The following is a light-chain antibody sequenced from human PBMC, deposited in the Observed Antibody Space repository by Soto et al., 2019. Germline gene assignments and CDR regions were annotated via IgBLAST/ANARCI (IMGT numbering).Light chain of an antibody. CDR3: QQYNHWPPWLT. J-gene: IGKJ4*01. Sequence: EIVLTQSPATLSVSPGERATLSCRASQSVSSNLSWYQQQPGQAPRLLIYSASTRAPGIPGKFSGSGSGTELTLTVSSLQSEDFAVYYYQQYNHWPPWLTFGGGTKVEIK. V-gene: IGKV3-15*01. CDR1: QSVSSN. CDR2: SAS.